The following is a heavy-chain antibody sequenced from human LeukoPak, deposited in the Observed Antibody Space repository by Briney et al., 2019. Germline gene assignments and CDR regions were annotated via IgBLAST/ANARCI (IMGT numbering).Heavy chain of an antibody. J-gene: IGHJ4*02. Sequence: SGXTLVHPTRPLTLTCTFSGFSLNTSGVGVGWMGQPPVKALEWLALSYWDDEKRYNPSRKSRQMITKENDKNQVVLTMTNMDPVDTATYYCAHRHQQAAAATFDYWGQGTLVTVSS. CDR3: AHRHQQAAAATFDY. CDR2: SYWDDEK. V-gene: IGHV2-5*02. D-gene: IGHD6-13*01. CDR1: GFSLNTSGVG.